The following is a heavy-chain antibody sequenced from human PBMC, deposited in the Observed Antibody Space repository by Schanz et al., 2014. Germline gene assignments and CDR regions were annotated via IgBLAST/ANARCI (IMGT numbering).Heavy chain of an antibody. Sequence: EVHLLESGGGLVQPGGSLRLSCEASGFSFGNYGMSWVRQAPGKGLEWVSGFDAHDGRAYYADSAKGRFTISRDNSKNTLYLQMNSLRPEDTAVYYCAKYRGYYRVSGSYRELEYWGQGTLXTVSS. CDR3: AKYRGYYRVSGSYRELEY. D-gene: IGHD3-10*01. CDR1: GFSFGNYG. CDR2: FDAHDGRA. J-gene: IGHJ4*02. V-gene: IGHV3-23*01.